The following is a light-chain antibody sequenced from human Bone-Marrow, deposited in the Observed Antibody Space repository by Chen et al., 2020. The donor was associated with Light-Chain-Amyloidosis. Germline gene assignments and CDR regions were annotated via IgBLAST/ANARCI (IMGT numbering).Light chain of an antibody. V-gene: IGLV2-14*01. CDR2: AVS. CDR1: SGDVGTYNY. J-gene: IGLJ1*01. CDR3: SSFTSSSSYV. Sequence: APPPPPHLSGCPEPSPTHPSTGTSGDVGTYNYVSWYQQHPGKAPKVMIYAVSNQPSGVSNRFSGSKSGNTASLTISGLQAEDEADYYCSSFTSSSSYVFGPGTKVTVL.